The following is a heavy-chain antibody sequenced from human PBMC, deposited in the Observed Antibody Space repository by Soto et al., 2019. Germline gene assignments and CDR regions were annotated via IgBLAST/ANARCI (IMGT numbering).Heavy chain of an antibody. CDR3: WRDRGVRYFYWLMY. D-gene: IGHD3-9*01. V-gene: IGHV3-53*02. Sequence: EVQLVETGGGLIQPGGSLRLSCAASGFTVSSNYMSWVRQAPGKGLEWVSVIYSGGSTYYADSVKGRFTISRDNSKNTVYLQMNSLRAEDTAVYYCWRDRGVRYFYWLMYWGQGTRVTVAS. CDR2: IYSGGST. CDR1: GFTVSSNY. J-gene: IGHJ4*02.